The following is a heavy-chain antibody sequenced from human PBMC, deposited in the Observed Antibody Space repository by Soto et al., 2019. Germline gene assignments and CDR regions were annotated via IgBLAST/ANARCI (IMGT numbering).Heavy chain of an antibody. CDR2: IIPLFGTT. D-gene: IGHD3-22*01. CDR3: ATSPYSYDNSGYLDY. Sequence: QVQLVQSGAEVKKPGSSVTVSCRASGGTFSNYAINWVRQAPGQGLEWMAGIIPLFGTTNYAQKFQGRVTITADESTSTDYMELTSLRSEDTAVFYCATSPYSYDNSGYLDYWGQGTRVTVSS. J-gene: IGHJ4*02. V-gene: IGHV1-69*12. CDR1: GGTFSNYA.